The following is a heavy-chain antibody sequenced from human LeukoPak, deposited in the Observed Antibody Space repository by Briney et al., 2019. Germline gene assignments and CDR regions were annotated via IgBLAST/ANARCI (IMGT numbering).Heavy chain of an antibody. CDR3: ARARGYYDSSGNIGDY. CDR2: IYSGGST. D-gene: IGHD3-22*01. Sequence: GGSLRLSCAASGFTVSSNYMSWVRQAPGKGLEWVSVIYSGGSTYYADPVKGRFTISRDNSKNTLYLQMNSLRAEDTAVYYCARARGYYDSSGNIGDYWGQGTLVTVSS. CDR1: GFTVSSNY. V-gene: IGHV3-53*01. J-gene: IGHJ4*02.